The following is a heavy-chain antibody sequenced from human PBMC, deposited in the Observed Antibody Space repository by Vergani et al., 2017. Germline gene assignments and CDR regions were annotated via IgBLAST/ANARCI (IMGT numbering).Heavy chain of an antibody. CDR3: ARQRPDNGWSPGDFDD. J-gene: IGHJ4*02. CDR2: SYYSGLT. Sequence: QLQLQQWGPGLVKPSETPFLSRTVPADSLCSGSYYLGWIRLPPGKSLEWIGRSYYSGLTYNNPPLKSRVAISVDTSKNQFSLKVTTMTAADTAVYFCARQRPDNGWSPGDFDDWGQGILVTVSS. CDR1: ADSLCSGSYY. V-gene: IGHV4-39*01. D-gene: IGHD6-19*01.